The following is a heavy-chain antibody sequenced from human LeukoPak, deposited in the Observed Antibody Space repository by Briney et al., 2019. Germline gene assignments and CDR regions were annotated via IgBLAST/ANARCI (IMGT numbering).Heavy chain of an antibody. Sequence: SDTLSLTCAVSGGSFFGSHWIWIRQSPEKGLEWIGEITHSGRTNYNPSLKSRVTLSVDTSKSQFFLKLTSVTAADTAVYYCARDPTTVVTLPYYFDVWGQGSLVIVSA. CDR3: ARDPTTVVTLPYYFDV. D-gene: IGHD4-23*01. J-gene: IGHJ4*02. V-gene: IGHV4-34*01. CDR2: ITHSGRT. CDR1: GGSFFGSH.